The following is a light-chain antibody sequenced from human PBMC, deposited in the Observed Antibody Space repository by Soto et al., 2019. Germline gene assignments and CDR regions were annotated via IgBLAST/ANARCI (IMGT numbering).Light chain of an antibody. CDR1: NSDVGGYRD. J-gene: IGLJ3*02. Sequence: QSALTQPASVSGSPGQSITISCTGTNSDVGGYRDVSWYQQYPGKAPKIILYEVSHRPSGVSDRFSGSKSGNTASLTISGLQAEDEADYYCSSYSTNAPWVFGGGTKLTVL. V-gene: IGLV2-14*01. CDR3: SSYSTNAPWV. CDR2: EVS.